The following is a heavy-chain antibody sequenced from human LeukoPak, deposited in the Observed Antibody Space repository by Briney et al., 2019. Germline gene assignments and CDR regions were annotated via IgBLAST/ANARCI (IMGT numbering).Heavy chain of an antibody. V-gene: IGHV1-69*13. Sequence: ASVKVSCKASGGTFSSYAISWVRQAPGQGLEWMGGIIPIFGTANYAQKFQGRVTITADESTSTAYMELSSLRAEDTAVYYCTRRRGNQQPIDYWGQGTLVTVSS. CDR3: TRRRGNQQPIDY. CDR1: GGTFSSYA. D-gene: IGHD2-2*01. CDR2: IIPIFGTA. J-gene: IGHJ4*02.